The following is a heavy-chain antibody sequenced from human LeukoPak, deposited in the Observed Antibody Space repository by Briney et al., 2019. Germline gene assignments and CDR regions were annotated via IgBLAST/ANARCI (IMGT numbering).Heavy chain of an antibody. CDR1: GGSFSGYC. CDR3: ASESYYYGSGRSGDDAFDI. J-gene: IGHJ3*02. V-gene: IGHV4-34*01. CDR2: INHSGST. D-gene: IGHD3-10*01. Sequence: SETLSLTCAVYGGSFSGYCWSWIRQPPGKGLERIGEINHSGSTNYNPSLKSRVTISVDTSKNQFSLKLSSVTAADTAVYYCASESYYYGSGRSGDDAFDIWGQGTMVTVSS.